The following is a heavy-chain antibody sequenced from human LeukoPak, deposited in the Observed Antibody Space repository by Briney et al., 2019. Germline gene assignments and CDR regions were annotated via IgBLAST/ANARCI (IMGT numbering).Heavy chain of an antibody. D-gene: IGHD6-13*01. J-gene: IGHJ4*02. V-gene: IGHV3-15*01. Sequence: GGSLRLSCAASGFSFSYYVMGWVRQAPGKGLEWVGRIKSKTDGGTTDYAAPVKGRFTISRDDSKNTLYLQMNSLKTEDTAVYYCTTDPPFSLALIAAAGTGVDYFDYWGQGTLVTVSS. CDR3: TTDPPFSLALIAAAGTGVDYFDY. CDR2: IKSKTDGGTT. CDR1: GFSFSYYV.